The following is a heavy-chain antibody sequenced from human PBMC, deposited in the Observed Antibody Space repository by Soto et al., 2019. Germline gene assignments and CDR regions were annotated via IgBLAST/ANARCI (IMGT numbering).Heavy chain of an antibody. D-gene: IGHD3-3*01. V-gene: IGHV1-2*04. J-gene: IGHJ6*02. CDR3: AREAISVFGVVYYYDRDV. CDR1: GYTFTGYY. CDR2: LDPNSGGT. Sequence: GASVKVSCKASGYTFTGYYMHWVRQAPGQGLEWMGWLDPNSGGTNYAQKFQGWVTMTRDTSISTAYMELSRLRSDDTAVYYCAREAISVFGVVYYYDRDVWGQGTTVTVSS.